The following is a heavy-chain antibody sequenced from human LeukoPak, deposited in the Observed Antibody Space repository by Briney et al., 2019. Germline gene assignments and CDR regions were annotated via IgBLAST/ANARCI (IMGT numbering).Heavy chain of an antibody. V-gene: IGHV4-39*01. CDR1: GGSISNSNYY. CDR3: AKWLLFNRYYYGINV. D-gene: IGHD5-24*01. J-gene: IGHJ6*02. CDR2: TYYSGST. Sequence: SETLSPTCTVSGGSISNSNYYWDWIRQPPGKGLEWIGTTYYSGSTYYNPSLKDRVTISVDTSKNQFSLRLSSVNPADTAVYYCAKWLLFNRYYYGINVWGRGTTVTVSS.